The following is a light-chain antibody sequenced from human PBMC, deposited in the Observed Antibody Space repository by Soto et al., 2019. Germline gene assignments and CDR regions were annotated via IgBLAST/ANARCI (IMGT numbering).Light chain of an antibody. CDR2: EVS. CDR3: CSYAGSSPYV. CDR1: SSDVGGYNY. J-gene: IGLJ1*01. V-gene: IGLV2-23*02. Sequence: QSVLAQAASLSGSPGQSITISCTGTSSDVGGYNYVSWYQQHPGKAPKLMIYEVSKRPSGVSNRFSGSKSGNTASLTISGLQAEDEADYYCCSYAGSSPYVFGTGTKVTVL.